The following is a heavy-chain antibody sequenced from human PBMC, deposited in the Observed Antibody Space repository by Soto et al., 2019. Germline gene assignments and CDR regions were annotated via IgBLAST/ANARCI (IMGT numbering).Heavy chain of an antibody. CDR1: GFTFSSCA. CDR2: IIDSGGST. CDR3: AKGRSYYYYYGVDV. Sequence: GGSLRHSCAASGFTFSSCAMVWVRQATGKGLEWVSDIIDSGGSTYYADSVKGRFTISRDNSKSTLYLQMNSLRAEDTALYYCAKGRSYYYYYGVDVWGQGTTVTVSS. V-gene: IGHV3-23*01. J-gene: IGHJ6*02.